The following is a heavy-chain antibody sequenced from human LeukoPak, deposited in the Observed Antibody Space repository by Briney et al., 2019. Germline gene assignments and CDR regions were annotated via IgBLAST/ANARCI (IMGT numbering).Heavy chain of an antibody. CDR1: GFTFSSYG. V-gene: IGHV3-30*18. D-gene: IGHD5-24*01. CDR3: AKDDGDGYNYDPFDI. CDR2: ISSDGSNE. J-gene: IGHJ3*02. Sequence: GGSLRLSCAASGFTFSSYGMHWVRQAPGKGLEWVAVISSDGSNEDYADPVKGRFTISRDNSKNMLYLQMNSLRAEDTAVYYCAKDDGDGYNYDPFDIWGQGTMVTVSS.